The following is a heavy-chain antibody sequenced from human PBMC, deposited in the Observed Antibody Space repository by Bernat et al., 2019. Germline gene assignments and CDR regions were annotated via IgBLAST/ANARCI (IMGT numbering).Heavy chain of an antibody. J-gene: IGHJ4*02. CDR1: GFTFSSYS. D-gene: IGHD3-10*01. CDR3: VRRQLWFSD. Sequence: EVQLVESGGGLVQPGGSLRLSCAASGFTFSSYSMNWVRQAPGKGLEWVAFISGSDATINYADSVKGRFTISRDNGRNSLYLKVNSLRAEDTAVYYCVRRQLWFSDWGQGTLVTVSS. CDR2: ISGSDATI. V-gene: IGHV3-48*01.